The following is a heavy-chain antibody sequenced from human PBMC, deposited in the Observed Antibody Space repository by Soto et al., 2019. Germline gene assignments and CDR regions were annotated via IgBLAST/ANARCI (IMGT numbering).Heavy chain of an antibody. CDR1: GGSISSGDYY. D-gene: IGHD3-16*01. V-gene: IGHV4-30-4*01. Sequence: PSETLSLTCTVSGGSISSGDYYWIWIRQPPGKGLECIGYIYYSGSTYYNPSLKSRVTISLDTSKNQFSLKLSSVTAADTAVYYFARVPAYADVDYWGQGTLVTVSS. J-gene: IGHJ4*02. CDR3: ARVPAYADVDY. CDR2: IYYSGST.